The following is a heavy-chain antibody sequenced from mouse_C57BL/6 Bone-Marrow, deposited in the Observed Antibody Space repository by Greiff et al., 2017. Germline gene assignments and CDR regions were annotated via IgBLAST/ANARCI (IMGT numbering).Heavy chain of an antibody. CDR1: GYAFSSSW. D-gene: IGHD1-1*01. V-gene: IGHV1-82*01. Sequence: VPLQQSGPELVKPGASVKISCKASGYAFSSSWMNWVKQRPGKGLEWIGRLYPGDGDTNYNGKFTGKAPLTAAKSSSTAYLHLRSLTSDGCSVYVCARGLTTVVAKAMDYWGQGTLVTVSS. CDR2: LYPGDGDT. J-gene: IGHJ4*01. CDR3: ARGLTTVVAKAMDY.